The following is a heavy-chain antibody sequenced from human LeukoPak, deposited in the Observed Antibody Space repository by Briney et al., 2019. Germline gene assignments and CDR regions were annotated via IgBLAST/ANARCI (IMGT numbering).Heavy chain of an antibody. J-gene: IGHJ4*02. D-gene: IGHD6-19*01. V-gene: IGHV4-59*01. CDR1: GGSISSYY. CDR2: IYYSGST. CDR3: ARDRGSGWHALDY. Sequence: PSETLSLTCTVSGGSISSYYWSWIRQPPGEGLEWIGYIYYSGSTNYNPSLKSRVTISVDTSKNQFSLKLSSVTAADTAVYYCARDRGSGWHALDYWGQGTLVTVSS.